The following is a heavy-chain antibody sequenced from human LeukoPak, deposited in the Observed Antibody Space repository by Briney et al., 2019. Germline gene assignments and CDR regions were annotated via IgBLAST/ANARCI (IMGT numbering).Heavy chain of an antibody. D-gene: IGHD2-2*01. CDR3: AREASCSSTTCYFDY. CDR2: ISLSGSTI. Sequence: GSLRLSCAASGFNFSDFYMSWIRQAPGKGLEWLSSISLSGSTITYAASVKGRVTVSRDNAKNSVVLHILSLRADDTAVYYCAREASCSSTTCYFDYWGQGTLVPVSS. J-gene: IGHJ4*02. CDR1: GFNFSDFY. V-gene: IGHV3-11*01.